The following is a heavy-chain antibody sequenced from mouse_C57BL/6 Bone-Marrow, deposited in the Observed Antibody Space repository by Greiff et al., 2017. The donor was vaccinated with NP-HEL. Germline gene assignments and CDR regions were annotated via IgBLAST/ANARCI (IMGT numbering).Heavy chain of an antibody. Sequence: QVQLQQSGPGLVQPSQSLSITCTVSGFSLTSYGVHWVRQSPGKGLEWLGVIWSGGSTDSNAAFISRLSISKDNSKSQVFFKMNSLQADDTAIYYCARSYFMDYWGQGTSVTVSS. CDR3: ARSYFMDY. J-gene: IGHJ4*01. CDR1: GFSLTSYG. CDR2: IWSGGST. V-gene: IGHV2-2*01.